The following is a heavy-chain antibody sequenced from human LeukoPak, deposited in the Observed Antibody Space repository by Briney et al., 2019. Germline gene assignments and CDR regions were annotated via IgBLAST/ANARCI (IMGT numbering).Heavy chain of an antibody. J-gene: IGHJ2*01. Sequence: GGSLKLSCEGSGFSFNGYRLHWVRQASGKGLEWIGRIRSKANYYATAYVESVKGRFIVSRDDSKRSAYLQMNDLKTEDTAVYYCTRSASVDVGGRPDFCYFDLWGRGTLVTVSS. D-gene: IGHD3-16*01. CDR2: IRSKANYYAT. CDR3: TRSASVDVGGRPDFCYFDL. V-gene: IGHV3-73*01. CDR1: GFSFNGYR.